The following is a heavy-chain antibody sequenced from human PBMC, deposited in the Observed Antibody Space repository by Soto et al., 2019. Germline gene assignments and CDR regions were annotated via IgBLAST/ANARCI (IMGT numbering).Heavy chain of an antibody. Sequence: EVPLVESGGGLVKPGGSLRLSCAASGFTFSSYSMNWVRQAPGKGLEWVSSISTSSSYMYYADSVRGRFTISRDNAKNSLYLQMDSLRAEDTAVYYCARAGDYLGQGTLVTVSS. CDR1: GFTFSSYS. CDR2: ISTSSSYM. V-gene: IGHV3-21*01. J-gene: IGHJ4*02. CDR3: ARAGDY.